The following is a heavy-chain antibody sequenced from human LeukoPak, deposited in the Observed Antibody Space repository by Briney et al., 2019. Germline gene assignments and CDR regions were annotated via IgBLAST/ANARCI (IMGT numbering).Heavy chain of an antibody. J-gene: IGHJ4*02. D-gene: IGHD6-19*01. V-gene: IGHV3-53*01. CDR2: IYSGGNT. Sequence: GGSLRLSCAASGFTVSSSYMSWVRQAPGKGLEWASVIYSGGNTYYADSVRGRFTISRDNSKNTVYLQMNSLRAEDTAVYYCARLEQWPGLHDYWGQGTLVTVSS. CDR3: ARLEQWPGLHDY. CDR1: GFTVSSSY.